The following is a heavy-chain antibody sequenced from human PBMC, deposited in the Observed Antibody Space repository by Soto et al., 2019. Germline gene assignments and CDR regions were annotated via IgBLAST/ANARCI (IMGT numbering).Heavy chain of an antibody. J-gene: IGHJ5*02. D-gene: IGHD3-9*01. Sequence: QLQLQESGPGLVKPSETLSLTCTVSGGSISSTSYHWGWIRQPPGKGLEWIATIYYSGGTYYNPSIKSRATIYVDTYKHQFSLRLSSVAAEDTAVYYCARHFSHFLTDTNWFEPWGQGTLVSVSS. CDR3: ARHFSHFLTDTNWFEP. V-gene: IGHV4-39*01. CDR2: IYYSGGT. CDR1: GGSISSTSYH.